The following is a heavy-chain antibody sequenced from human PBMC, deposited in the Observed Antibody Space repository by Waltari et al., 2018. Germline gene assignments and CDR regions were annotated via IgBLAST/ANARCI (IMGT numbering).Heavy chain of an antibody. Sequence: EVHLLESGGGLIQPGGSLRLSCAASGFHFGDFSMAWVRQSPGKGLEGVATINDTTHDPDYPGAVKGRFTLSRDNSANSLFPQMTDLRGDDTALYYCAKGGGSWAFFDSWGQGTLVAVSS. CDR2: INDTTHDP. CDR1: GFHFGDFS. V-gene: IGHV3-23*01. J-gene: IGHJ4*02. D-gene: IGHD1-26*01. CDR3: AKGGGSWAFFDS.